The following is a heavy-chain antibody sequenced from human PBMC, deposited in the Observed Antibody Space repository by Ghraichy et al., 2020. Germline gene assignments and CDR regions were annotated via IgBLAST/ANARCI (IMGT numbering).Heavy chain of an antibody. CDR3: ARYQYGAAALYYYYYMDV. Sequence: SETLSLTCTVSGGSISSYYWSWIRQPPGKGLEWIGYIYYSGSTNYNPSLKSRVTISVDTSKNQFSLKLSSVTAADTAVYYCARYQYGAAALYYYYYMDVWGKGTTVTVSS. D-gene: IGHD6-13*01. CDR1: GGSISSYY. CDR2: IYYSGST. J-gene: IGHJ6*03. V-gene: IGHV4-59*01.